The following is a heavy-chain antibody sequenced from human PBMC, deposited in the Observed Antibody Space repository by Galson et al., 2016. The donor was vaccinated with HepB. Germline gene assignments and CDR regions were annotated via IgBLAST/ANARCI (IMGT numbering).Heavy chain of an antibody. CDR2: ISSSSSYI. CDR1: GFTFSSYS. J-gene: IGHJ2*01. V-gene: IGHV3-21*01. D-gene: IGHD3-10*01. Sequence: LRLSCAASGFTFSSYSMNWVRQAPGKGLEWVSSISSSSSYIYYADSVKGRFTISRDNAKNSLYLQMNSLRAEDTAVYYCAGRPITMVRGVIINYWYFDLWGRGTLVTVSS. CDR3: AGRPITMVRGVIINYWYFDL.